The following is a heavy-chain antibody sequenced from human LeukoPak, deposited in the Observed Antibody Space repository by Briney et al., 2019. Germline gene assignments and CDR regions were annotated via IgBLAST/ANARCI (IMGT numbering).Heavy chain of an antibody. CDR1: GFTFSSYS. CDR3: ASIQWQTRGY. CDR2: ISSSSSYI. J-gene: IGHJ4*02. Sequence: PGGSLRLSCAASGFTFSSYSMNWVRQAPGKGLEWVSSISSSSSYIYYADSVKGRFTISRDNTKNSLYLQMNSLRAEDTAVYYCASIQWQTRGYWGQGTLVTVSS. V-gene: IGHV3-21*01. D-gene: IGHD5-12*01.